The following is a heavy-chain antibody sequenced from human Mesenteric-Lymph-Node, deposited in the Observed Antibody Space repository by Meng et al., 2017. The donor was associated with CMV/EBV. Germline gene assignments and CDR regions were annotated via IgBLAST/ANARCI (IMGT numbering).Heavy chain of an antibody. J-gene: IGHJ4*02. Sequence: GYMSSGNYYWSWIRQPPGKGLEWIGYIYYSGSTYYNPSLKSRVTISVDTSKNQLSLNLSSVAAADTAVYYCARVPLWFGDNPAYFDYWGQGTLVTVSS. CDR1: GYMSSGNYY. D-gene: IGHD3-10*01. V-gene: IGHV4-30-4*01. CDR2: IYYSGST. CDR3: ARVPLWFGDNPAYFDY.